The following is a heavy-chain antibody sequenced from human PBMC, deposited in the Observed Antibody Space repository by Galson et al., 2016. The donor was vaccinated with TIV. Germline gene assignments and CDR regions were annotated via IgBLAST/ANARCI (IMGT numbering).Heavy chain of an antibody. Sequence: LSLTCAVSGYSIKSGYFWGWIRQPPGKELQWIGSIYESGTTYSNPSLKSRLTMSVDSSKNQFSLKLSSVTAADTAVYYCIREGSTVTMHHYFGMDVWGQGTSVTVSS. CDR2: IYESGTT. D-gene: IGHD4-17*01. V-gene: IGHV4-38-2*02. J-gene: IGHJ6*02. CDR1: GYSIKSGYF. CDR3: IREGSTVTMHHYFGMDV.